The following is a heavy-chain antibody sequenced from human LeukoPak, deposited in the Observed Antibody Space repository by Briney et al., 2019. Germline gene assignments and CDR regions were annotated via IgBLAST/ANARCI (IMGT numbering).Heavy chain of an antibody. J-gene: IGHJ4*02. CDR3: AIGPGGYYFDY. CDR2: INQGGNT. D-gene: IGHD3-3*01. Sequence: SETLSLTCTVYSGSFGNFYWSWIRQPAGKGLEWIAEINQGGNTNYNPSLKSRVTISQDTSKYQFSLKLSSVSAADTAVYYCAIGPGGYYFDYWGQATLVTVPS. CDR1: SGSFGNFY. V-gene: IGHV4-34*01.